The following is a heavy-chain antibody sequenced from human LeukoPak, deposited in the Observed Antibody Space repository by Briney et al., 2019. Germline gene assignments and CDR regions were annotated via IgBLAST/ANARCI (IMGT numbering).Heavy chain of an antibody. Sequence: PGGSLRLSCAASGFTFSSYSMNWVRQAPGKGLEWVSSISSSSSYIYYADSVKGRFTISRDNAKNSLHLQMNSLRAEDTAVYYCARGIYSGYDAPDYWGQGTLVTVSS. J-gene: IGHJ4*02. CDR3: ARGIYSGYDAPDY. CDR2: ISSSSSYI. CDR1: GFTFSSYS. V-gene: IGHV3-21*01. D-gene: IGHD5-12*01.